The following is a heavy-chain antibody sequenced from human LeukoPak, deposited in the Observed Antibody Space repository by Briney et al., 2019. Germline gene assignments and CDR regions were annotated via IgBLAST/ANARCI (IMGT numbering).Heavy chain of an antibody. J-gene: IGHJ4*02. CDR1: GYTFTSYG. D-gene: IGHD3-22*01. V-gene: IGHV1-18*01. CDR2: ISAYNGNT. CDR3: ARGTYYYDSSGYYYPGLFDY. Sequence: ASVKVSCKASGYTFTSYGISWVRQAPGQGLEWMGWISAYNGNTNYAQKLQGRVTMTTDTSTSTAYVELRSLRSDDTAVYYCARGTYYYDSSGYYYPGLFDYWGQGTLVTVSS.